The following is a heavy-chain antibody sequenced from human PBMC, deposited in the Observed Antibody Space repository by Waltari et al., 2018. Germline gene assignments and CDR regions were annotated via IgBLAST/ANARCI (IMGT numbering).Heavy chain of an antibody. CDR2: ISGDSLYI. V-gene: IGHV3-21*02. CDR3: ARGPGDP. D-gene: IGHD3-10*01. CDR1: GFTFSRYS. J-gene: IGHJ5*02. Sequence: EVQLVESGGGLVKPGGSLRLSCAASGFTFSRYSLNCVREAPGKGPEWLSYISGDSLYIDYADSVKGRFTISRDNAKNAVYLQMDSLRVDDTAVYYCARGPGDPWGQGTLVTVSP.